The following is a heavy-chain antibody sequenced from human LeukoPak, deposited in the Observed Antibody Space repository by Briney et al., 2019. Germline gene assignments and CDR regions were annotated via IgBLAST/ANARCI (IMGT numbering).Heavy chain of an antibody. V-gene: IGHV3-30*18. CDR1: GLTFSGYG. J-gene: IGHJ4*02. CDR3: AKDGVYYYDSSDYYYFHY. D-gene: IGHD3-22*01. CDR2: ISYEGSNK. Sequence: GGSLRLSCVASGLTFSGYGMHWVRQAPGKGLEWVALISYEGSNKYYADSVKGRFTISRDNSKNTLFLQMNSLRTEDTAVYYCAKDGVYYYDSSDYYYFHYWGQGTLVTVSS.